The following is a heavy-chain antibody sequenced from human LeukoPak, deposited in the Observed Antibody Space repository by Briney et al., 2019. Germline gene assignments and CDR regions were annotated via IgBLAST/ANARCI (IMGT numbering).Heavy chain of an antibody. CDR1: GFAVISHD. J-gene: IGHJ4*02. CDR3: AKVRRSVAYDY. Sequence: GGSLRLSCAASGFAVISHDIHWVRQPIGKGLEWVSSIESPGDIYYAGSVKGRFTISRENAENSVYLQMNNLRVGDTAIYYCAKVRRSVAYDYWGRGTLVTVSS. D-gene: IGHD2-8*02. V-gene: IGHV3-13*04. CDR2: IESPGDI.